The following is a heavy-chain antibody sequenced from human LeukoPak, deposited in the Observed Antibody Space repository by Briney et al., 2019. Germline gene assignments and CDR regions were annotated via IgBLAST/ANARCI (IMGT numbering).Heavy chain of an antibody. J-gene: IGHJ4*02. D-gene: IGHD6-19*01. V-gene: IGHV4-34*01. CDR3: ARERVAVSWYFDY. Sequence: PSETLSLTRAVYGGSFSGYYWSWIRQPPGKGLEWIGEINHSGSTNYNPSLKSRVTISVDTSKNQFSLKLSSVTAADTAVYYCARERVAVSWYFDYWGQGTLVTVSS. CDR2: INHSGST. CDR1: GGSFSGYY.